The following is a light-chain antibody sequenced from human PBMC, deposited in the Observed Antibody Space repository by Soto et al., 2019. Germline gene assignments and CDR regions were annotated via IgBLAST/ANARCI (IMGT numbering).Light chain of an antibody. J-gene: IGKJ1*01. Sequence: AIQLTQSPSSLSASVGDRVTITCRASQGIAKDLGWYQQKPGKAPRLLIFGASFLQSGVPSRFSGSVSGTDFTLTINGLQPEDFATYYCLQHYYSFRTFGRGTKVEIK. V-gene: IGKV1-6*01. CDR2: GAS. CDR3: LQHYYSFRT. CDR1: QGIAKD.